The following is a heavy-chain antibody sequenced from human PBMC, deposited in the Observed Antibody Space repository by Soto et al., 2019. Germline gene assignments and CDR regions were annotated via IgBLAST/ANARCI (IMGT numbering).Heavy chain of an antibody. CDR2: ISGSGGST. J-gene: IGHJ3*02. CDR3: AKNVVVVAASAFAAFDI. D-gene: IGHD2-15*01. V-gene: IGHV3-64*04. CDR1: GFTFSSYA. Sequence: GGSLRLSCSASGFTFSSYAMHWVRQAPGKGLEYVSAISGSGGSTYYADSVKGRFTISRDNSKNTLYLQMNSLRAEDTAVYYCAKNVVVVAASAFAAFDIWGQGTMVTVSS.